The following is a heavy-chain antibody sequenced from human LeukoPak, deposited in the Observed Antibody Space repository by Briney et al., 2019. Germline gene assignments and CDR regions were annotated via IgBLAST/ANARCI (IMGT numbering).Heavy chain of an antibody. J-gene: IGHJ4*02. CDR3: ARAVSGRFDY. CDR2: IYYSGST. V-gene: IGHV4-59*08. Sequence: PSETLSLTCTVSGGSMSPYHWGWIRQPPGKGLEWTGYIYYSGSTNYNPSLKSRVTISVDASKNQFSLKLSSVTAADTAIYYCARAVSGRFDYWGQGTLVTVSS. CDR1: GGSMSPYH. D-gene: IGHD6-19*01.